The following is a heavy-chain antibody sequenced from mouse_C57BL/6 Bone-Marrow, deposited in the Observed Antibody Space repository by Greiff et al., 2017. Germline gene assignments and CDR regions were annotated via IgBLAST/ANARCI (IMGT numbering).Heavy chain of an antibody. J-gene: IGHJ2*01. V-gene: IGHV1-15*01. CDR1: GYTFTDYE. CDR2: IDPETGGT. CDR3: TRGGYSNYDDY. D-gene: IGHD2-5*01. Sequence: QVHVKQPGAELVRPGASVTLSCKASGYTFTDYEMHWVKQTPVHGLEWIGAIDPETGGTAYNQKFKGKAILTADKSSSTAYMELRSLTSEDSAVYYCTRGGYSNYDDYWCQGPTLTVSS.